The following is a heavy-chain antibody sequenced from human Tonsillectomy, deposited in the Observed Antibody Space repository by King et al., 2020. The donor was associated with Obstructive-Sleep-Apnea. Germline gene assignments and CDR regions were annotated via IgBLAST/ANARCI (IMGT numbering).Heavy chain of an antibody. V-gene: IGHV3-9*01. CDR2: ISWNSGSI. CDR3: AKRQGTGIDY. J-gene: IGHJ4*02. D-gene: IGHD3/OR15-3a*01. Sequence: DVQLVESGGGLVQPGRSLRLSCAASGFTFDDYAMHWVRQAPGKGLEWGSGISWNSGSIGYADSVKGRFTISRDNAKNSLFLQMNSLRAEDTAFYYCAKRQGTGIDYWGQGTLVTVSS. CDR1: GFTFDDYA.